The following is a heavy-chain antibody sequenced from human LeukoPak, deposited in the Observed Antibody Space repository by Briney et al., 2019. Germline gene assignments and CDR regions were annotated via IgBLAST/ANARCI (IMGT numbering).Heavy chain of an antibody. CDR2: IGSDYDR. CDR3: AKSAGVATIYFDS. V-gene: IGHV3-23*01. D-gene: IGHD3-3*01. CDR1: GFAFGSYA. Sequence: TGGSLRLSCTASGFAFGSYAMAWVRQAPGKGREGVAAIGSDYDRFHEDSVKGRFTISRDNSKSTLYLQMDNLRAEDTAVYFCAKSAGVATIYFDSWGQGALVTVSS. J-gene: IGHJ4*02.